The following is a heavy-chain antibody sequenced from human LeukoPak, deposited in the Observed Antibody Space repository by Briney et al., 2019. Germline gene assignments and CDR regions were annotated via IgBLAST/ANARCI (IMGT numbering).Heavy chain of an antibody. CDR1: GYTFTSYY. Sequence: GASVNVSCKASGYTFTSYYMHWVRQAPGQGLEWMGIINPSGGSTSYAQKFQGRVTMTRDMSTSTVYMELSSLRSEDTAVYYCARGVVPAGDAFDIWGQGTMVTVSS. D-gene: IGHD2-2*01. J-gene: IGHJ3*02. CDR3: ARGVVPAGDAFDI. CDR2: INPSGGST. V-gene: IGHV1-46*01.